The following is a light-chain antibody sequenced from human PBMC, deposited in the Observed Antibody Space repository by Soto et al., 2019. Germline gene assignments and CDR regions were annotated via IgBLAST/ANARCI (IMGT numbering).Light chain of an antibody. CDR3: FSFTRSDTYV. Sequence: QSVLTQAPSVAGSPGQSVTISCTGTNNDVGGYKGVSWYQPSPGTAPKLMIYEVSNRPSGVPDRFSGSKSGNTASLTISGLQAEDEADYYCFSFTRSDTYVFGTGTKVTVL. J-gene: IGLJ1*01. V-gene: IGLV2-18*02. CDR1: NNDVGGYKG. CDR2: EVS.